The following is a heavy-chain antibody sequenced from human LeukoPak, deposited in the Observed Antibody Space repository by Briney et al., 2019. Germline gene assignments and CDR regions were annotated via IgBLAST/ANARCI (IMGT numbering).Heavy chain of an antibody. Sequence: PSETLSLTCTVSGASIGSTTYYWDWFRQPPGKGLEWIGNIYDGGSTHYNPSLKSRLTMSVDTSKNHFSLRLNSVTAADTAIYYCATHRRPGSGGYENAFEVWGQGTMVTVSS. V-gene: IGHV4-39*01. CDR3: ATHRRPGSGGYENAFEV. CDR2: IYDGGST. CDR1: GASIGSTTYY. D-gene: IGHD5-12*01. J-gene: IGHJ3*01.